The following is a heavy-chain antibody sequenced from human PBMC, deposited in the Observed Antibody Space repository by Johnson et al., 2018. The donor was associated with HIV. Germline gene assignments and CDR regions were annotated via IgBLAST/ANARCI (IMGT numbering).Heavy chain of an antibody. CDR2: INWNGGST. V-gene: IGHV3-20*04. CDR3: AKEFSVGVSMTFDI. Sequence: MLLVESGGGVVRPGGSLRLSCAASGLTFEDYGMSWVRQAPGKGLEWVSGINWNGGSTGYADSVEGRFTISRDNAKNSLYLQMNSLRAEDTALYYCAKEFSVGVSMTFDIWGQGTMVTVSS. D-gene: IGHD3-10*01. CDR1: GLTFEDYG. J-gene: IGHJ3*02.